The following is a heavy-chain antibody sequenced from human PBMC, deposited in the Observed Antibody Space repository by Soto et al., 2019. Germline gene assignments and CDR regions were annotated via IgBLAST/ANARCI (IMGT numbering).Heavy chain of an antibody. V-gene: IGHV4-59*01. D-gene: IGHD6-19*01. CDR1: DGSISSYC. J-gene: IGHJ1*01. CDR3: ARGMAGTVSYLQH. Sequence: PSETLSLTCTVSDGSISSYCWSWIRQPPGKGLEWIGYINYSGSTNYNPSLKSRVTISVDTSKNQFSLRLSSVTAADTAVYYCARGMAGTVSYLQHWGQGTLVTVSS. CDR2: INYSGST.